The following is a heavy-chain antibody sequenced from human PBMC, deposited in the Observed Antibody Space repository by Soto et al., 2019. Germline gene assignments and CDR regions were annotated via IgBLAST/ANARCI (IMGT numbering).Heavy chain of an antibody. CDR1: GFTFSSYG. J-gene: IGHJ6*02. V-gene: IGHV3-33*01. Sequence: VQLVESGGGVVQPGRSLRLSCAASGFTFSSYGMHWVRQAPGKGLAWVAVIWYDGSNKYYADSVKGRFTISRDNSKNTLYLQMNSLRAEDTAVYYCARDRSRRVVPGLDVWGQGTTVTVSS. CDR2: IWYDGSNK. CDR3: ARDRSRRVVPGLDV. D-gene: IGHD2-2*01.